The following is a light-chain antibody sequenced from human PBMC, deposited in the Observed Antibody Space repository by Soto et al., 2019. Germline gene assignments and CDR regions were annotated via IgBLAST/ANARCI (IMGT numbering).Light chain of an antibody. V-gene: IGKV1-17*01. CDR3: LQHNIYPLT. CDR2: AAS. Sequence: DLQMTQAPSSLSASVGDTVTITCRASQDIRNDLGWFQQQPGKAPKRLIYAASNLQRGVPSRFSGSGSGSEFTLTISGLQPEDFATYYCLQHNIYPLTFGGGTKVEIK. J-gene: IGKJ4*01. CDR1: QDIRND.